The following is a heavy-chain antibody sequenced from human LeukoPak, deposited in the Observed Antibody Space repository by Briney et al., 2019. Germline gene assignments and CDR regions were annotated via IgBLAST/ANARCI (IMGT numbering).Heavy chain of an antibody. CDR3: ARDIHCSSTSCYGSWFDP. CDR2: IYYSGST. J-gene: IGHJ5*02. CDR1: GGSISSGGYY. V-gene: IGHV4-31*03. Sequence: SETLSLTCTVSGGSISSGGYYWSWIRQHPGKGLEWIGYIYYSGSTYYNPSLKSRVTISVDTSKYQFSLKLSSVTAADTAVYYCARDIHCSSTSCYGSWFDPWGQGTLVTVSS. D-gene: IGHD2-2*01.